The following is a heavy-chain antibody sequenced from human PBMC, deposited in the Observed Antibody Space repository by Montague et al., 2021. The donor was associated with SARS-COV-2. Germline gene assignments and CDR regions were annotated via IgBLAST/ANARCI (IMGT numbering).Heavy chain of an antibody. CDR2: ITHSGLT. J-gene: IGHJ3*02. D-gene: IGHD2-2*01. V-gene: IGHV4-34*01. Sequence: SETLSLTCAVSGGSFNSYYRSWIRQPPGKGLEWIGEITHSGLTNYSPSLKSRVTISVDTSKNQFSLKLSSVTAADTAVYYCAKQALTRYCTSTTCFGAAFDIWGQGTMVTVSS. CDR3: AKQALTRYCTSTTCFGAAFDI. CDR1: GGSFNSYY.